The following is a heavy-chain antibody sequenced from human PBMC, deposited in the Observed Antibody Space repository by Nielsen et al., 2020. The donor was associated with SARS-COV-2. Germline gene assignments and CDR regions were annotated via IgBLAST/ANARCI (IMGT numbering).Heavy chain of an antibody. J-gene: IGHJ6*03. CDR3: AGITMVRGAPLRYYYYMDV. CDR2: IYYSGST. Sequence: WIRQPPGKGLEWIGYIYYSGSTNYNPSLKSRVTISVDTSKDQFSLKLSSMTAADTAVYYCAGITMVRGAPLRYYYYMDVWGKGTTVTVSS. D-gene: IGHD3-10*01. V-gene: IGHV4-59*01.